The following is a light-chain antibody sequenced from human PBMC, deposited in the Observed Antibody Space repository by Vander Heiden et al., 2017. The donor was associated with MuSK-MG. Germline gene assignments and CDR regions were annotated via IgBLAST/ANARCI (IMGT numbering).Light chain of an antibody. Sequence: QSVLTQPPSASGTPGQRVTTSCSGSSSNIGSNTVNWYQQLPGTDPKLLIYSNDKRPSGVPDRFSGSKSGTSASLAISGLQSEEEADYYCAAWDDSLNAVVFGGGTKLTVL. CDR1: SSNIGSNT. CDR2: SND. V-gene: IGLV1-44*01. CDR3: AAWDDSLNAVV. J-gene: IGLJ2*01.